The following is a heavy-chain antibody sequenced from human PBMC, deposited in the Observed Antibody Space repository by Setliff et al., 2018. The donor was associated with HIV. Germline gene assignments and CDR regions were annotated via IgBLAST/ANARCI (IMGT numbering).Heavy chain of an antibody. CDR3: AIDMVGGWLRPMPDF. D-gene: IGHD2-2*01. V-gene: IGHV1-24*01. CDR2: FDPEDGET. CDR1: GFTLREVS. Sequence: GASVKVSCKVSGFTLREVSMHWVRQAPGKGLEWMGYFDPEDGETVYAQKFQGRVTMTEDTSTNTAHMELSGLRSGDTAVYYCAIDMVGGWLRPMPDFWGQGALVTVSS. J-gene: IGHJ4*02.